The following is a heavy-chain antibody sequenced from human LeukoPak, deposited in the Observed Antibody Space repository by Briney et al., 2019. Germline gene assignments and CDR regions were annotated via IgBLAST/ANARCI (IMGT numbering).Heavy chain of an antibody. V-gene: IGHV1-69*13. CDR3: ARDTVTIFGVVITLDAFDI. CDR1: GGTFSSYV. Sequence: ASVKLSCKASGGTFSSYVISRGRQAPGQGLEWMGGIIPIFGTANYAQKFQGRVTITADESTSTAYMELSSLRSEDTAVYYCARDTVTIFGVVITLDAFDIWGQGTMLTVSS. J-gene: IGHJ3*02. CDR2: IIPIFGTA. D-gene: IGHD3-3*01.